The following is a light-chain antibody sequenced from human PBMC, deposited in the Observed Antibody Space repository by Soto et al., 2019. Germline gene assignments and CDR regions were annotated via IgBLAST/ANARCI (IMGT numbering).Light chain of an antibody. CDR3: AAWDDSLNGSWV. CDR1: SSNIGSNT. CDR2: SNN. J-gene: IGLJ3*02. Sequence: QSVLTQPPSASGTPGQRVTISCSGSSSNIGSNTVNWYQQLPGTAPKLIIYSNNQRPSGVPDRFSGSDSGTSASLAISGLESEDEADYYCAAWDDSLNGSWVFGGGTKLTVL. V-gene: IGLV1-44*01.